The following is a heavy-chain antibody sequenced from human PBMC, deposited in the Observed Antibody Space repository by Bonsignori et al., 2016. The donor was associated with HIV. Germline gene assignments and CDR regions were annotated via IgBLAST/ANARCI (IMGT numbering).Heavy chain of an antibody. CDR3: AKDRSSSPLYYFDY. CDR1: GFTFDDYA. CDR2: ISWNSGSI. D-gene: IGHD6-6*01. V-gene: IGHV3-9*01. J-gene: IGHJ4*02. Sequence: SLKISCAASGFTFDDYAMHWVRQAPGKGLEWVSGISWNSGSIGYADSVKGRFTISRDNAKNSLYLQMNSLRAEDTALYYCAKDRSSSPLYYFDYWGQGTLVTVSS.